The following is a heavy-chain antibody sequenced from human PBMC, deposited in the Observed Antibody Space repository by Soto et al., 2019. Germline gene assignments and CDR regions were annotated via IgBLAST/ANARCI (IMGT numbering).Heavy chain of an antibody. D-gene: IGHD3-22*01. V-gene: IGHV3-11*05. CDR3: TTDPVTMIVVVPSSG. Sequence: GGSLRLSCAASGFTFTDYYMSWIRQAPGKGLEWVSYISSTGSYTDYAAPVKGRFTISRDDSKNTLYLQMNSMKTEDTAVYYCTTDPVTMIVVVPSSGWGQGTLVTGS. CDR2: ISSTGSYT. CDR1: GFTFTDYY. J-gene: IGHJ4*02.